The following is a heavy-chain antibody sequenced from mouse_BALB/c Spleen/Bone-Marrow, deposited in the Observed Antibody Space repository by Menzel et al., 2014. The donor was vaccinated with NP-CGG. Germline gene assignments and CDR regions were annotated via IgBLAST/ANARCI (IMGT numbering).Heavy chain of an antibody. Sequence: VKLVESGPGLVAPSQSLSITCTVSGFSLXGYGVNWVRQPPGKGLEWLGMIWGDGSTDYNSALKSRLSISKDNSKSQVFLKMNSLQTDDTARYYCARGEDYDDYYAMDYWGQGTSVTVSS. V-gene: IGHV2-6-7*01. CDR1: GFSLXGYG. J-gene: IGHJ4*01. CDR2: IWGDGST. CDR3: ARGEDYDDYYAMDY. D-gene: IGHD2-4*01.